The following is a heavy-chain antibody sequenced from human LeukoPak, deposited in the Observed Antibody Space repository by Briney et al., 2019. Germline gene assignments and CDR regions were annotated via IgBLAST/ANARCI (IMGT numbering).Heavy chain of an antibody. CDR1: GFSFSGSW. J-gene: IGHJ4*02. V-gene: IGHV3-74*03. CDR2: ISSDGSTT. CDR3: ARRSGSTFSYYFDY. Sequence: GGSLRLSCAASGFSFSGSWMHWVRQAPGKGLVWGSLISSDGSTTTYADSVKGRFTISRDNAKNTVYLQMNSLRAEDTAVYYCARRSGSTFSYYFDYWGQGTLVTVSS. D-gene: IGHD3-10*01.